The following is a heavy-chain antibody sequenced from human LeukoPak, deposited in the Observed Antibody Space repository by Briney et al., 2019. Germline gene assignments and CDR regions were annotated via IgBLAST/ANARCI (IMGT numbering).Heavy chain of an antibody. Sequence: SETQSLTCTVSGGSISSYYWSWIRQPPGKGLEWIGYIYYSGSTNYNPSLKSRVTISVDTSKNQFSLKLSSVTAADTAVYYCAIMVRGFDYWGQGTLVTVSS. J-gene: IGHJ4*02. CDR3: AIMVRGFDY. CDR1: GGSISSYY. D-gene: IGHD3-10*01. CDR2: IYYSGST. V-gene: IGHV4-59*01.